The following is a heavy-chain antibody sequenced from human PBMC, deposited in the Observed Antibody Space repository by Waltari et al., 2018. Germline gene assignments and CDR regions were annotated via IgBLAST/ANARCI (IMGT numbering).Heavy chain of an antibody. D-gene: IGHD3-3*01. J-gene: IGHJ4*02. CDR1: GFTFSSYT. Sequence: EVQLVESGGGLVKPGGSLRLSCAASGFTFSSYTMNWVRQAPGKGLEWVSSISSSSSYREHADAVKGRFTLPRDNAKNSLYLQMNSLRAEDTAVYDCAREYYDSHKLGPPNPLDFWGQGALVTVSS. CDR3: AREYYDSHKLGPPNPLDF. CDR2: ISSSSSYR. V-gene: IGHV3-21*02.